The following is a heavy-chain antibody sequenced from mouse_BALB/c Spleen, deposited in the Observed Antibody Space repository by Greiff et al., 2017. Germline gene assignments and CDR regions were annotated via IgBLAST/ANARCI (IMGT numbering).Heavy chain of an antibody. Sequence: EVMLVESGGGLVQPGGSRKLSCAASGFTFSDYGMAWVRQAPGKGPEWVAFISNLAYSIYYADTVTGRFTISRENAKNTLYLEMSSLRSEDTAMYYCARDGLYYGNYEDAMDYWGQGTSVTVSS. CDR2: ISNLAYSI. J-gene: IGHJ4*01. V-gene: IGHV5-15*02. D-gene: IGHD2-1*01. CDR1: GFTFSDYG. CDR3: ARDGLYYGNYEDAMDY.